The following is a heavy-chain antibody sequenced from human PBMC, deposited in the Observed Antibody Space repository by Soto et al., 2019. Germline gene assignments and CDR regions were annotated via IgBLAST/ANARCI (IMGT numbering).Heavy chain of an antibody. V-gene: IGHV1-69*01. CDR3: AIKCCSGGNCYRGFFDYSSVV. D-gene: IGHD2-15*01. Sequence: QVRLVQSGAEVKKPGSSVKVSCKASGGTFSSYTVSWVRQAPGQGLEWMGGIIPIFGTADYAQRCQGRVTITADESTSSAYLELTSLRYEDTAIYCCAIKCCSGGNCYRGFFDYSSVVWGQGTTVTVSS. CDR2: IIPIFGTA. J-gene: IGHJ6*02. CDR1: GGTFSSYT.